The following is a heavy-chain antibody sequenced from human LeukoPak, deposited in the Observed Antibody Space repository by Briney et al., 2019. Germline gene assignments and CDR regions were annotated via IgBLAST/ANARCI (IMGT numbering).Heavy chain of an antibody. Sequence: GGSLRLSCAASGFTFSSYSMNWVRQAPGKGLEWVSYISSSSSTIYYADSVKGRFTISRDNAKNSLYLQMNSLRAEDTAVYYCARGPNSSGYYSHPFDYRGQGTLVTVSS. CDR1: GFTFSSYS. CDR2: ISSSSSTI. CDR3: ARGPNSSGYYSHPFDY. D-gene: IGHD3-22*01. V-gene: IGHV3-48*01. J-gene: IGHJ4*02.